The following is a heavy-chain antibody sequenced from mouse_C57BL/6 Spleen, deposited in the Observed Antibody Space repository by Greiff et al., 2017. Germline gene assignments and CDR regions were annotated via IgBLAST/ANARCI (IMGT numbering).Heavy chain of an antibody. CDR2: ISYDGSN. CDR3: ARYDGYWFAY. Sequence: EVQLQQSGPGLVKPSQSLSLTCSVTGYSITSGYYWNWIRQFPGNKLEWMGYISYDGSNNYNPSLKNRISITRDTSKNQFFLKLNSVTTEDTATYYCARYDGYWFAYWGQGTLVTVSA. CDR1: GYSITSGYY. J-gene: IGHJ3*01. V-gene: IGHV3-6*01. D-gene: IGHD2-3*01.